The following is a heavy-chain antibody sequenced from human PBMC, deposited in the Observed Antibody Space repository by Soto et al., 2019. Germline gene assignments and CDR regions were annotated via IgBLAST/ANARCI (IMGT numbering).Heavy chain of an antibody. D-gene: IGHD6-13*01. CDR1: GFTFSSYA. CDR3: AKRITLSAYSRGGDY. Sequence: EVQLLESGGGLVQPGGSLRLSCAASGFTFSSYAMSWVRQAPGKGLEWVSAISGSGGSTYYADSVKGRFTISRDNSKNTLYRQMNSLGAEDTAVYYCAKRITLSAYSRGGDYWGQGTLVTVSS. V-gene: IGHV3-23*01. J-gene: IGHJ4*02. CDR2: ISGSGGST.